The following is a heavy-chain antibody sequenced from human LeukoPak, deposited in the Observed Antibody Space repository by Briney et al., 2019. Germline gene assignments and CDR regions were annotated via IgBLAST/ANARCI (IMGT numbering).Heavy chain of an antibody. CDR1: GYSISSGYY. J-gene: IGHJ4*02. V-gene: IGHV4-38-2*02. D-gene: IGHD4-17*01. CDR3: ARDDYGDFAWVS. Sequence: PSETLSLTCTVSGYSISSGYYWGWIRQPPGKGLEWIGSIYHSGSTYYNPSLKSRVTISVDTSKNQFSLKLSSVTAADTAVYYCARDDYGDFAWVSWGQGTLVTVSS. CDR2: IYHSGST.